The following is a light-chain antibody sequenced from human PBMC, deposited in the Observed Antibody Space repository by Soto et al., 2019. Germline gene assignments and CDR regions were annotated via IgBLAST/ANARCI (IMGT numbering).Light chain of an antibody. J-gene: IGKJ3*01. CDR2: GAS. V-gene: IGKV3-15*01. Sequence: EIVMTQPPATLSASPGERATLSCRASQSVSSKLGWYQQKPGQAPRLLIYGASIRATGIPARFSGSGSGTEFTLTISSLQSEDFAVYYCQQYNNWPRTFGPGTKVDIK. CDR1: QSVSSK. CDR3: QQYNNWPRT.